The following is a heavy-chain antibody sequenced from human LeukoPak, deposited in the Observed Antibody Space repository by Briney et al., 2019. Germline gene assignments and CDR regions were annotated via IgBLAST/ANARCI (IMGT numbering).Heavy chain of an antibody. J-gene: IGHJ4*02. Sequence: SETLSLTCAVYGGSFSGYYWSWIRQPPGKGLEWIGEINHSGSTNYNPSLKSRVTISVDTSKNQFSLKLSSVTAVDTAVYYCARDAYDFWSGERDYWGQGTLVTVSS. CDR2: INHSGST. D-gene: IGHD3-3*01. CDR1: GGSFSGYY. CDR3: ARDAYDFWSGERDY. V-gene: IGHV4-34*01.